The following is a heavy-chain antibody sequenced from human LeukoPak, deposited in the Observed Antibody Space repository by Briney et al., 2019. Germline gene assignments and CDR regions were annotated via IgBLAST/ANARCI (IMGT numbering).Heavy chain of an antibody. V-gene: IGHV3-64*01. CDR3: ARVADYGGAYYFDY. D-gene: IGHD4-23*01. CDR2: ISSNGGST. Sequence: GGSLRLSCAASGFTFSSYAMHWVRQAPGKGLEYVSAISSNGGSTYYANSVKGRFTISRDNSKNTLYLQMGSLRAEDMAVYYCARVADYGGAYYFDYWGQGTLVTVSS. CDR1: GFTFSSYA. J-gene: IGHJ4*02.